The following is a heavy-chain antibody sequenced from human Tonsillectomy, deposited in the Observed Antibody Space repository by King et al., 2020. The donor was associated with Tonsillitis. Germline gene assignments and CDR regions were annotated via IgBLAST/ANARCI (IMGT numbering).Heavy chain of an antibody. J-gene: IGHJ6*02. CDR2: IKTKAYGGTT. CDR1: GFTFGDCA. CDR3: TRRPYSSGWYYYYGMDV. D-gene: IGHD6-19*01. Sequence: VQLVESGGGLVQPGRSLRLSCTTSGFTFGDCALSWFRQAPGKGLEWVGFIKTKAYGGTTEYAASVKGRFSISRDDSKSIAYLQMNSLETEDTAVYYCTRRPYSSGWYYYYGMDVWGQGTTVTVSS. V-gene: IGHV3-49*03.